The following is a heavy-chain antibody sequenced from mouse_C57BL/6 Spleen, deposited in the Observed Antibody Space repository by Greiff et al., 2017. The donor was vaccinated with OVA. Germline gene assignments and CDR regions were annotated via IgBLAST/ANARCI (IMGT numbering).Heavy chain of an antibody. CDR2: INPGSGGT. J-gene: IGHJ4*01. Sequence: QVQLQQSGAELVRPGTSVKVSCKASGYAFTNYLIEWVKQRPGQGLEWIGVINPGSGGTNYNEKFKGKATLTADKSSSTAYMQLSSLTSEDSAVYFCARSHYDGSSGYYAMDYWGQGTSVTVSS. CDR3: ARSHYDGSSGYYAMDY. V-gene: IGHV1-54*01. CDR1: GYAFTNYL. D-gene: IGHD1-1*01.